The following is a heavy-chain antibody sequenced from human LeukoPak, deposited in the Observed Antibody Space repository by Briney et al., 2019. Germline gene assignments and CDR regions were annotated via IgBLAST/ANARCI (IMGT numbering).Heavy chain of an antibody. J-gene: IGHJ6*02. D-gene: IGHD2-2*01. CDR2: ISSSSSYI. V-gene: IGHV3-21*01. Sequence: GGSLRLSCAASGFTFSSYSMNWVRQAPGKGLEWVSSISSSSSYIYYADSVKGRFTISRDNAKNSLYLQMNSLRAEDTAVYYCAGYCSSTSCYNGVNYYYYGMDVWGQGTTVTVSS. CDR1: GFTFSSYS. CDR3: AGYCSSTSCYNGVNYYYYGMDV.